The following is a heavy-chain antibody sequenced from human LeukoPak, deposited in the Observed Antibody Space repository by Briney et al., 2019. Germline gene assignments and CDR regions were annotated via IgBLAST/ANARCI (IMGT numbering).Heavy chain of an antibody. D-gene: IGHD6-19*01. CDR2: ISSSGGST. CDR1: GFTFSSFA. J-gene: IGHJ4*02. Sequence: PGGSLRLSCAASGFTFSSFALTWVRQAPGKGLEWVSTISSSGGSTYYADSVKGRFTISRDNSKNTLYLQMNSLRAEDTAVYYCAKTPHAHYTSGWYIDFWGQGTLVTVSS. V-gene: IGHV3-23*01. CDR3: AKTPHAHYTSGWYIDF.